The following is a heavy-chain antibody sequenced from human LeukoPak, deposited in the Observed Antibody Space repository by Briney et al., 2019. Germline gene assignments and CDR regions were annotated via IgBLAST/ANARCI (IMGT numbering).Heavy chain of an antibody. D-gene: IGHD3-9*01. CDR1: GGSIGSSNW. CDR2: IYHSGST. Sequence: SGTLSLTCAVSGGSIGSSNWWSWVRQPPGKGLEWIGEIYHSGSTNYNPSLKSRVTISVDKSKNQFSLKLSSVTAADTAVYYCARVALRYFDWSNLISTYFDYWGQGTLVTVSS. J-gene: IGHJ4*02. CDR3: ARVALRYFDWSNLISTYFDY. V-gene: IGHV4-4*02.